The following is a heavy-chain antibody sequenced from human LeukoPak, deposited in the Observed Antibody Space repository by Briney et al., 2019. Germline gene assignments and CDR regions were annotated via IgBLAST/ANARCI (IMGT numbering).Heavy chain of an antibody. Sequence: SETLSLTCAVYGGSFSGYYWSWIRQPPGKGLEWIGEINHSGSTNYNPSLKSRVTISVDTSKNQFSLKLSSVTAADTAVYYCARRPGYSYGPDYWGQGTLVTVSS. D-gene: IGHD5-18*01. J-gene: IGHJ4*02. CDR3: ARRPGYSYGPDY. V-gene: IGHV4-34*01. CDR1: GGSFSGYY. CDR2: INHSGST.